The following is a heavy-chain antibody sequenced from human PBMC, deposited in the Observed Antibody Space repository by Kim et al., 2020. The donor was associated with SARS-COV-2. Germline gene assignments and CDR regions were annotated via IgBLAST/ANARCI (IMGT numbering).Heavy chain of an antibody. D-gene: IGHD3-22*01. CDR3: ARDREDSSGSMRAFDI. V-gene: IGHV3-21*01. CDR1: GFTFSSYS. CDR2: ISSSSSYI. Sequence: GGPLRLSCAASGFTFSSYSMNWVRQAPGKGLEWVSSISSSSSYIYYADSVKGRFTISRDNAKNSLYLQMNSLRAEDTAVYYCARDREDSSGSMRAFDIWGQGTMVTVSS. J-gene: IGHJ3*02.